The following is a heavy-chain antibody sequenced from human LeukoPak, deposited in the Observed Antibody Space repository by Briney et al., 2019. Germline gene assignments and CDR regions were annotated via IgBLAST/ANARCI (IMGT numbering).Heavy chain of an antibody. CDR3: ARESYSSSAWFDY. CDR1: GFTFSSYS. D-gene: IGHD6-13*01. J-gene: IGHJ4*02. CDR2: ISSSSSYI. V-gene: IGHV3-21*01. Sequence: GGSLRLSCAASGFTFSSYSMNWVRQAPGKGLEWVSSISSSSSYIYYADSVKGRFTISRDNAKNSLYLQMNSLRAEDTAVYYCARESYSSSAWFDYWGQGTLVTVSS.